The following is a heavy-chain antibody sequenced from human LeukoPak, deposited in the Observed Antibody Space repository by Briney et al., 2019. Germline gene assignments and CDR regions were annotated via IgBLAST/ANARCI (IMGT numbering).Heavy chain of an antibody. V-gene: IGHV4-39*07. CDR1: GGSISSSSYY. CDR3: ASSRSSSPSDY. CDR2: IHYSGST. J-gene: IGHJ4*02. Sequence: SETLSLTCTVSGGSISSSSYYWGWIRQPPGKGLEWIGSIHYSGSTNYNPSLKSRVTISVDTSKNQFSLKLSSVTAAYTAVYYCASSRSSSPSDYWGQGTLVTVSS. D-gene: IGHD6-6*01.